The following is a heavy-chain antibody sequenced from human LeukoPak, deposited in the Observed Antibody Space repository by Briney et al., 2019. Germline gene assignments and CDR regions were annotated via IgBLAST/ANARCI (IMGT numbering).Heavy chain of an antibody. J-gene: IGHJ6*02. V-gene: IGHV1-46*01. CDR3: ARLPLDYYYYGMDV. CDR2: INPSGGST. Sequence: GASVKVSCKASGYTFTSDYMHWGRQAPGQGLEWMGIINPSGGSTSYAQKFQGRVIMTRDTSTSTVYMELSSLRSEDTAVYYCARLPLDYYYYGMDVWGQGTTVTVSS. CDR1: GYTFTSDY.